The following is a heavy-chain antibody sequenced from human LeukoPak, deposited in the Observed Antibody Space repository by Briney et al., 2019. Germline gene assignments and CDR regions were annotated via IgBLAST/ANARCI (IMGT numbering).Heavy chain of an antibody. Sequence: GASVKVSCKASGYTFTGYYMHWVRQAPGQGLEWMGWINPNNGGTNYAQKVQGRVTMTRDTSISTAYMELSRLRSDDTAVYYCARAMWVLVTGASWFDSWGQGTLVIVSS. D-gene: IGHD2-2*01. J-gene: IGHJ5*01. CDR3: ARAMWVLVTGASWFDS. V-gene: IGHV1-2*02. CDR2: INPNNGGT. CDR1: GYTFTGYY.